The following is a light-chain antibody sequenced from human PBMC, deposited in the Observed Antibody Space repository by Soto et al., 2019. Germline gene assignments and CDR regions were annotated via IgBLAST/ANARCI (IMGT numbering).Light chain of an antibody. V-gene: IGKV3-20*01. CDR3: QQYSDSPLT. Sequence: EIVLTQSPGTLSLSPGERATLSCRASQTVRTNYLAWFQHKPGQAPRLLIYGASSRATGIPDRFSGSGSGSDFTLTIDTLEPEDFEVYFCQQYSDSPLTFGGGTKVEIK. CDR2: GAS. CDR1: QTVRTNY. J-gene: IGKJ4*01.